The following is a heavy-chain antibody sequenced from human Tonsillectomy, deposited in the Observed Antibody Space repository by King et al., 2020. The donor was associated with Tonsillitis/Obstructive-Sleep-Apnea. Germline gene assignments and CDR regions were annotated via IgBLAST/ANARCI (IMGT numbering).Heavy chain of an antibody. D-gene: IGHD1-1*01. V-gene: IGHV4-31*03. J-gene: IGHJ4*02. CDR3: AGGQDDLATLHY. CDR2: IYYTGST. CDR1: GASISSSDYY. Sequence: VQLQESGPGLVKPSQTLSLTCTVSGASISSSDYYWSWIRQHPGKGLEWIGYIYYTGSTHYNSSLKSRVTISVDTSVNQFSLKLTSVTVADTAVYYCAGGQDDLATLHYWGQGTLVTVSS.